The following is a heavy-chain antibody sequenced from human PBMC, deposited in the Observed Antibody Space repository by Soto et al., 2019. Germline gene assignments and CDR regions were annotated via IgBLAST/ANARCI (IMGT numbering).Heavy chain of an antibody. CDR1: GYTFTSYG. D-gene: IGHD2-15*01. CDR3: ARDRGYPEDLADAFDI. Sequence: ASVKVSCKASGYTFTSYGISWVRQAPGQGLEWMGWISAYNGNTNYAQKLQGRVTMTTDTSTSTAYMELRSLRSDDTAVYYCARDRGYPEDLADAFDIWGQGTMVTVSS. CDR2: ISAYNGNT. V-gene: IGHV1-18*01. J-gene: IGHJ3*02.